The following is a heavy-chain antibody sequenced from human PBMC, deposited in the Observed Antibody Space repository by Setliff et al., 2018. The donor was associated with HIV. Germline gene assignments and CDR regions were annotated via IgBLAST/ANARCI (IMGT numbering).Heavy chain of an antibody. CDR3: ARGGSGAHYERTFDY. CDR2: VLYSGST. CDR1: GGSLYSHY. V-gene: IGHV4-59*11. J-gene: IGHJ4*01. D-gene: IGHD1-26*01. Sequence: PSETLSLTCTVSGGSLYSHYRSWIRQPPGKGLEWIGTVLYSGSTTYNPSLNSRGTIALDTSKNQFSLKLCSVTAADTAVFYCARGGSGAHYERTFDYWGQGTLVTVSS.